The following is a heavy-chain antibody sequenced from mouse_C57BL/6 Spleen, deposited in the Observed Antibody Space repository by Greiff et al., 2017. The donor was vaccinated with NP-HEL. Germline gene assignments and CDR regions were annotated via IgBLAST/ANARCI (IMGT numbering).Heavy chain of an antibody. CDR2: IWSGGST. CDR1: GFSLTSYG. CDR3: ASLYYDYDDYAMDY. J-gene: IGHJ4*01. Sequence: VQLVESGPGLVQPSQSLSITCTVSGFSLTSYGVHWVRQPPGKGLEWLGVIWSGGSTDYNAAFISRLSISKDNSKSQVFFKMNSLQADDTAIYYCASLYYDYDDYAMDYWGQGTSVTVSS. D-gene: IGHD2-4*01. V-gene: IGHV2-4*01.